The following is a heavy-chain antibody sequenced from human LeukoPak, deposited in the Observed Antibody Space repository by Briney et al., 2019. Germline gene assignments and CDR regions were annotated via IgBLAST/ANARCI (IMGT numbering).Heavy chain of an antibody. Sequence: PSETLSLTCAVYGGSFSGYYWSWIRQPPGKGLEWIGEINHSGSTNYNPSLKSRVTTSVDTSKNQFSLKLSSVTAADTAVYYCAREGGYYDSSGYHDAFDIWGQGTMVTVSS. J-gene: IGHJ3*02. D-gene: IGHD3-22*01. CDR2: INHSGST. CDR1: GGSFSGYY. V-gene: IGHV4-34*01. CDR3: AREGGYYDSSGYHDAFDI.